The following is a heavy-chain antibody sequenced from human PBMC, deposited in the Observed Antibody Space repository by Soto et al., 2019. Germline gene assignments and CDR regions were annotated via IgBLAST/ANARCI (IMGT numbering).Heavy chain of an antibody. CDR2: VNSDGSAT. CDR1: GFTFRNYW. Sequence: GGSLRLSCAAAGFTFRNYWLHWVRQVPGRGPVWLSGVNSDGSATFYADVVKGRFTISRDNTQNTLYLQMNSLRVDDTAVYYCGSLFEFWGQGTLVTVSS. V-gene: IGHV3-74*01. J-gene: IGHJ1*01. CDR3: GSLFEF. D-gene: IGHD3-3*01.